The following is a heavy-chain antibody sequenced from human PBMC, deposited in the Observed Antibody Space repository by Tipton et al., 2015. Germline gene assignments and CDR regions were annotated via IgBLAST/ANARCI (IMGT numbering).Heavy chain of an antibody. CDR3: ARGAGNSSTWDFDY. J-gene: IGHJ4*02. CDR1: GGSFTGYY. Sequence: LRLSCAVCGGSFTGYYWSWIRQTPGKGLEWIGEVNHGGSSNYKPSLKSRVTVSVDTSKNQFSLRVSSVTAADTAVYYCARGAGNSSTWDFDYWGQGSLVTVSS. D-gene: IGHD6-13*01. CDR2: VNHGGSS. V-gene: IGHV4-34*01.